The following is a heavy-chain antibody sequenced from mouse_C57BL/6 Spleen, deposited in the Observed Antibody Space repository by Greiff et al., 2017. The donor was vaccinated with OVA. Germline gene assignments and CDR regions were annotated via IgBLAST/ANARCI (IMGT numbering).Heavy chain of an antibody. CDR3: ARVIYYDYGGYAMDY. D-gene: IGHD2-4*01. V-gene: IGHV1-26*01. J-gene: IGHJ4*01. CDR2: INPNNGGT. Sequence: EVQLQQSGPELVKPGASVKISCKASGYTFTDYYMNWVKQSHGKSLEWIGDINPNNGGTSYNQKFKGKATLTVDKSSSTAYMELRSLTSEDSAVYYCARVIYYDYGGYAMDYWGQGTSVTVSS. CDR1: GYTFTDYY.